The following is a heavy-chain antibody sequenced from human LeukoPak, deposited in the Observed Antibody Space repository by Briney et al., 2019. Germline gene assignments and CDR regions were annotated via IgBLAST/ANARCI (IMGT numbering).Heavy chain of an antibody. J-gene: IGHJ5*02. CDR1: GFTFSSYE. V-gene: IGHV3-21*01. CDR3: ARAEQWLVRIDNWFDP. CDR2: ISSSSSYI. Sequence: PGGSLRLSCAASGFTFSSYEMNWVRQAPGKGLEWVSSISSSSSYIYYADSVKGRFTISRDNAKNSLYLQMNSLRAEDTAVYYCARAEQWLVRIDNWFDPWGQGTLVTVSS. D-gene: IGHD6-19*01.